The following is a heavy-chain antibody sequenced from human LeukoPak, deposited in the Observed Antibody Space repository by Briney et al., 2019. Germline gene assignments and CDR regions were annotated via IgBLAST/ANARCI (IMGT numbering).Heavy chain of an antibody. CDR1: GYSISSGYY. Sequence: SETLSLTCTVSGYSISSGYYWGWIRQPPGKGLEWIGSIYHSGSTYYNPSLKSRVTISVDTSKNQFSLKLSSVTAADTAVYYCAREASYYDSSGYFDYWGQGTLVTVSS. CDR2: IYHSGST. CDR3: AREASYYDSSGYFDY. D-gene: IGHD3-22*01. V-gene: IGHV4-38-2*02. J-gene: IGHJ4*02.